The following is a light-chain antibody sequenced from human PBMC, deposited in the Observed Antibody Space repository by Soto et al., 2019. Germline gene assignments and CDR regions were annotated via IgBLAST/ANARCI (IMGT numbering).Light chain of an antibody. CDR3: LQSDTFPYT. Sequence: DIQMTQSPSSVSASVGDRVTISCRASQDIDRWLAWFQHKPGKAPKLLISTASSLQSGVPSRFSDSGSWTDFTLTIASLQFEDFATYYCLQSDTFPYTFGLGTKLEIK. CDR1: QDIDRW. CDR2: TAS. J-gene: IGKJ2*01. V-gene: IGKV1D-12*01.